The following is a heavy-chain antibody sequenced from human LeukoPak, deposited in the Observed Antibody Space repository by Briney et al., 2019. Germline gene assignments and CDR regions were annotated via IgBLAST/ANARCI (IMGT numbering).Heavy chain of an antibody. V-gene: IGHV4-34*01. J-gene: IGHJ5*02. D-gene: IGHD3-10*01. CDR2: INHSGST. CDR3: ARGPASGSNFAWFDP. Sequence: PSETLSLTCAVYGGSLSHYYWSWIRQPPGKGLEWIGEINHSGSTNYNPSLKSRVTISVDMSKNQFSLELTSVTAADTAVYYCARGPASGSNFAWFDPWGQGSLVTVSS. CDR1: GGSLSHYY.